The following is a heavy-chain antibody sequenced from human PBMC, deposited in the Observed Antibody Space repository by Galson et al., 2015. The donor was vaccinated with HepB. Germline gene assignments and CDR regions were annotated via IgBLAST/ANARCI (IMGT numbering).Heavy chain of an antibody. CDR1: GYTFTSYG. J-gene: IGHJ4*02. Sequence: SVKVSCKASGYTFTSYGISWVRQAPGQGLEWMGWISAYNGDTNYAQKLQGRVTMTTDTSTSTAYMELRSLRSDDTAVYYCARGDRGVVVITTNLDYWGQGTLVTVSS. D-gene: IGHD3-22*01. CDR3: ARGDRGVVVITTNLDY. CDR2: ISAYNGDT. V-gene: IGHV1-18*04.